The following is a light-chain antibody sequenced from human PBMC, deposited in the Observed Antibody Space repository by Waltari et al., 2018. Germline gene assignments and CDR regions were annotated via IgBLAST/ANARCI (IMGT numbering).Light chain of an antibody. CDR2: DVS. V-gene: IGLV2-11*01. CDR3: CSFAAGNTVI. CDR1: SSDVGGYNS. Sequence: QSALTQPRSVSGSPGQSVPISCTGTSSDVGGYNSFSWYQQDPGKAPKLLIFDVSVRPSGVSDRFSGSKSGNTASLTISGLQAEDEADYHCCSFAAGNTVIFGGGTKLTVV. J-gene: IGLJ2*01.